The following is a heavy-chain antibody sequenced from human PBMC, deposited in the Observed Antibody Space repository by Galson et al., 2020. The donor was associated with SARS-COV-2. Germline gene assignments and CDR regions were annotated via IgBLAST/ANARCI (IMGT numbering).Heavy chain of an antibody. V-gene: IGHV4-59*08. CDR3: AGLDFWSGYFPMDV. CDR2: IYYTGHT. Sequence: PGKGLEWIGYIYYTGHTNYNPSLKRRVTISVDTSKTQFSLKLRSVTAADTAVYYCAGLDFWSGYFPMDVWGRGTTVTVSS. J-gene: IGHJ6*02. D-gene: IGHD3-3*01.